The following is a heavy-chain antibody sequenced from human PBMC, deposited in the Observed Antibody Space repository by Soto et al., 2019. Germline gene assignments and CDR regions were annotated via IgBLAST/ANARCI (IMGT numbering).Heavy chain of an antibody. Sequence: GGSLRLSCAASGFTFRSYWMHWVRQAPGKGLVWVSRINSDGSSTNYADSVKGRFTISRDNAKNTLYLQMNSLRTEDTAVYYCARDETQTFRSFVHYYGVEVWGQGTTVTVSS. V-gene: IGHV3-74*01. J-gene: IGHJ6*02. D-gene: IGHD3-10*01. CDR3: ARDETQTFRSFVHYYGVEV. CDR2: INSDGSST. CDR1: GFTFRSYW.